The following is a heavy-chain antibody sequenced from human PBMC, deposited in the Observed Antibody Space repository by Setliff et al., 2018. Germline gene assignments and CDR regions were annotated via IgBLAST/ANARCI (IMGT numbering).Heavy chain of an antibody. V-gene: IGHV4-34*01. CDR1: GDSFSGYF. CDR2: IDQSGST. J-gene: IGHJ5*02. Sequence: PSETLSLTCAVYGDSFSGYFWTWIRQPPGKGPEWIGDIDQSGSTNYNPSLKSRLTISVDTSKNQFSLSLSSVTAADTAVYYCAGGAFGSRWYVRPWFDPWGQGTLVTVSS. CDR3: AGGAFGSRWYVRPWFDP. D-gene: IGHD6-13*01.